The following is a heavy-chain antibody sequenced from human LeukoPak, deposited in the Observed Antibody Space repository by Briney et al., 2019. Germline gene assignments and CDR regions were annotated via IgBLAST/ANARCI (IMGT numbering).Heavy chain of an antibody. D-gene: IGHD5-18*01. CDR1: GGSINSGDYY. Sequence: KPSETLSLTCTVSGGSINSGDYYWSWVRQPPGKGLEWIGEINHSGSTNYDPSLKSRVTISVDTSKNQFSLKLSSVTAADAAVYYCARGGYSYGYLRRYYYMDVWGKGTTVTVSS. J-gene: IGHJ6*03. CDR3: ARGGYSYGYLRRYYYMDV. CDR2: INHSGST. V-gene: IGHV4-34*01.